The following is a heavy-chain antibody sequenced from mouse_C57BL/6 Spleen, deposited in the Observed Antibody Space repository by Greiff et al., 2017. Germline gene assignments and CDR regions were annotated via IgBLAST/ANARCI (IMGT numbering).Heavy chain of an antibody. J-gene: IGHJ2*01. CDR2: IDPETGGT. Sequence: VQLQQSGAELVRPGASVTLSCKASGYTFTDYEMHWVKQTPVHGLEWIGAIDPETGGTAYNQKFKGKAILTADKSSSTAYMERRSLTAEDSAVYYCTRSLFDYWGQGTTLTVSS. V-gene: IGHV1-15*01. CDR3: TRSLFDY. CDR1: GYTFTDYE.